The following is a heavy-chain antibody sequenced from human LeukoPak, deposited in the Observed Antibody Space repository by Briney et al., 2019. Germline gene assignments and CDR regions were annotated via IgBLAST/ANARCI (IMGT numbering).Heavy chain of an antibody. J-gene: IGHJ6*02. CDR3: AREAGRRIAAAGKGYYGMDV. Sequence: PSETLSLTCTISGDSTNTYFWSWIRQPPGKGLEWIGYIYYSGSTNYNPSLKSRVTISVDTSKNQFSLKLSSVTAADTAVYYCAREAGRRIAAAGKGYYGMDVWGQGTTVTVSS. CDR1: GDSTNTYF. CDR2: IYYSGST. V-gene: IGHV4-59*01. D-gene: IGHD6-13*01.